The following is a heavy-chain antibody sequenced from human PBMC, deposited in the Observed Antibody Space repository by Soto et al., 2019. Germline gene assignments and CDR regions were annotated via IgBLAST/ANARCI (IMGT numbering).Heavy chain of an antibody. CDR2: IIPIFGTA. CDR3: ARDRGPSSGYYPYWFDP. Sequence: QVQLVQSGAEVKKPGSSVKVSCKASGGTFRNYAISWVRQAPGQGLEWMGGIIPIFGTANYAQKFQGRVTITADESTSTAYMELSSLRSEDTAVYYCARDRGPSSGYYPYWFDPWGQGTLVTVSS. CDR1: GGTFRNYA. J-gene: IGHJ5*02. D-gene: IGHD3-22*01. V-gene: IGHV1-69*12.